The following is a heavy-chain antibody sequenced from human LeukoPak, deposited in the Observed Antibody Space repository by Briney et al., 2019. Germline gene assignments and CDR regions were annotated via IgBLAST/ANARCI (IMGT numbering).Heavy chain of an antibody. CDR3: ARSRYQLLPFDY. CDR1: GYSFTSCW. CDR2: IYPGDSDI. V-gene: IGHV5-51*01. Sequence: GESLKISCKGSGYSFTSCWIGWVRQMPGKGLEWMGIIYPGDSDIRYSPSFQGPVTISADKSISTAYLQWSSLKASDTAIYYCARSRYQLLPFDYWGQGTLVTVSS. D-gene: IGHD2-2*01. J-gene: IGHJ4*02.